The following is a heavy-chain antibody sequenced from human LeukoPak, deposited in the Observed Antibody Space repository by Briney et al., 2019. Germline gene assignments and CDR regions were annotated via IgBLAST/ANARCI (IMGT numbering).Heavy chain of an antibody. Sequence: SETLSLTCTVSGGSISSSSYYWGWIRQPPGKGPEWIGSIYYSGSTNYNPSLKSRVTISVDTSKNQFSLKLSSVTAADTAVYYCARQLRFLEWLLPQWFDPWGQGTLVTVSS. D-gene: IGHD3-3*01. CDR2: IYYSGST. J-gene: IGHJ5*02. CDR3: ARQLRFLEWLLPQWFDP. CDR1: GGSISSSSYY. V-gene: IGHV4-39*01.